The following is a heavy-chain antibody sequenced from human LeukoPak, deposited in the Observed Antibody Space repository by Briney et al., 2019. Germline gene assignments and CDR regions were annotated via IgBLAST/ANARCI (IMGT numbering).Heavy chain of an antibody. V-gene: IGHV3-74*01. CDR3: AREVIVVVPAAINWFDP. D-gene: IGHD2-2*01. CDR2: INSDGSST. Sequence: GGSLRLSCAASGFTFSSYWMLWVRQAPGKGLVWVSRINSDGSSTSYADSVKGRFTISRDNAKNTLYLQMNSLRAEDTAVYYCAREVIVVVPAAINWFDPWGQGTLVTVSS. CDR1: GFTFSSYW. J-gene: IGHJ5*02.